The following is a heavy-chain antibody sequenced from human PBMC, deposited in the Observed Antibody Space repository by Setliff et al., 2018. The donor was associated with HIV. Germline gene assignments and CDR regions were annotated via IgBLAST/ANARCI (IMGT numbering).Heavy chain of an antibody. CDR2: VYYTGST. V-gene: IGHV4-59*08. CDR3: ARHYFDSGSPFNF. D-gene: IGHD3-10*01. CDR1: GGSISGSY. J-gene: IGHJ4*02. Sequence: PSETLSLTCSVSGGSISGSYWSWIRQSPERRLEWIGYVYYTGSTHYNPSLKSRVSISVDTSENRFSLRLSSMTAADTAVYYCARHYFDSGSPFNFWGPGAPVTVSS.